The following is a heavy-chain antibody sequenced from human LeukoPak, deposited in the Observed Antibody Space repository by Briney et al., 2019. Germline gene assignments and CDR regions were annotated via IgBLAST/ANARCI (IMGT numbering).Heavy chain of an antibody. J-gene: IGHJ6*03. CDR2: INHSGST. CDR3: ARGRGGGYMPYYYYYYMDV. D-gene: IGHD5-24*01. V-gene: IGHV4-34*01. CDR1: GGSFSGYY. Sequence: SETLSLTCAVYGGSFSGYYWSWIRQPPGKGLEWIGEINHSGSTNYNPSLKSRVTISVDTSKNQFSLKLSSVTAADTAVYYCARGRGGGYMPYYYYYYMDVWGKATNVTVSS.